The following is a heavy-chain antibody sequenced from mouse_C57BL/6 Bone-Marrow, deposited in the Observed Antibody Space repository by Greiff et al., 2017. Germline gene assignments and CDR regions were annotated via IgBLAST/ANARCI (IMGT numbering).Heavy chain of an antibody. Sequence: EVQLQQSGPELVKPGASVKISCKASGYTFTDYYMNWVKQSHGKSLEWIGDINPNNGGTSYNQKFKGKATLTVDKSSSTAYMELRSLTSEDSAVYYCARKSYDSSLYYFDYWGQGTTLTVSS. J-gene: IGHJ2*01. D-gene: IGHD1-1*01. CDR2: INPNNGGT. CDR3: ARKSYDSSLYYFDY. CDR1: GYTFTDYY. V-gene: IGHV1-26*01.